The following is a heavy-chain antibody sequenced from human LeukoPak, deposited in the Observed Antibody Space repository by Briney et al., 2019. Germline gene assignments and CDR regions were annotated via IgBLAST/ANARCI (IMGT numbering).Heavy chain of an antibody. D-gene: IGHD3-16*02. CDR1: GFTFSDYY. CDR3: TTDYYDYVWGSYRPDY. CDR2: ISGSGGST. V-gene: IGHV3-23*01. Sequence: GGSLRLSCAASGFTFSDYYMSWIRQAPGKGLEWVSAISGSGGSTYYADSVKGRFTISRDNSKNTLYLQMNSLKTEDTAVYYCTTDYYDYVWGSYRPDYWGQGTLVTVSS. J-gene: IGHJ4*02.